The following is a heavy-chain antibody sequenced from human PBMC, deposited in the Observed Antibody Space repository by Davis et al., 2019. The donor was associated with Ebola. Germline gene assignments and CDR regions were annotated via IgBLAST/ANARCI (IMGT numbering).Heavy chain of an antibody. J-gene: IGHJ2*01. V-gene: IGHV5-51*01. CDR2: IYPGDSDT. D-gene: IGHD6-19*01. Sequence: GESLKISCKGSGYSFSNFWIGWVRQMPGKGLEWMGIIYPGDSDTRYSPSFQGQVTISADKSISTAYLQWSSLKASDTAMYYCARLTYSSGWYGMGYFDLWGRGTLVTVSS. CDR3: ARLTYSSGWYGMGYFDL. CDR1: GYSFSNFW.